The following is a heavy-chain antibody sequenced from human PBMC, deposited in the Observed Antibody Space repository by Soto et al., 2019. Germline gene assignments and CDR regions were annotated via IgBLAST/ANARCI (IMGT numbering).Heavy chain of an antibody. CDR2: IIPIFGTA. V-gene: IGHV1-69*13. Sequence: SVKVSCKASGGTFSSYAISWVRQAPGQGLEWMGGIIPIFGTANYAQKFQGRVTITADESTSTAYMELSSLRSEDTAVYYCAREVGSGSYNYYYGMDVWGQGTTVTVSS. J-gene: IGHJ6*02. CDR3: AREVGSGSYNYYYGMDV. CDR1: GGTFSSYA. D-gene: IGHD3-10*01.